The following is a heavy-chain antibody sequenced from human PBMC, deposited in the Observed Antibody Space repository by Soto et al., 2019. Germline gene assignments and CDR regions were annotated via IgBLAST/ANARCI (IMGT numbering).Heavy chain of an antibody. CDR3: ARHHGSPGSYFGLDV. J-gene: IGHJ6*02. V-gene: IGHV5-51*01. D-gene: IGHD6-13*01. Sequence: PGESLKISCKGSGYSLTSYWINWLRQMPGKGLEWMGIIYPGDSDTRYSPSFQGQVTISADKSIDTAYLQWRSLKASDTAVYYCARHHGSPGSYFGLDVWGQGTTVTV. CDR2: IYPGDSDT. CDR1: GYSLTSYW.